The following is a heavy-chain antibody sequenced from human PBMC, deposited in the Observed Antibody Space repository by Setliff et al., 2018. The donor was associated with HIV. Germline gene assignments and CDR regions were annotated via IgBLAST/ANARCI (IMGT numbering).Heavy chain of an antibody. CDR2: IIPILGIA. CDR1: GGTFSSYA. V-gene: IGHV1-69*10. CDR3: ARDYSPTFYYYDSSGTFDY. J-gene: IGHJ4*02. Sequence: SVKVSCKASGGTFSSYAISWVRQAPGQGLEWMGGIIPILGIASYAQKFQGRVTITADEFTSTAYMELGSLRSEDTAVYYCARDYSPTFYYYDSSGTFDYWGQGTQVTSPQ. D-gene: IGHD3-22*01.